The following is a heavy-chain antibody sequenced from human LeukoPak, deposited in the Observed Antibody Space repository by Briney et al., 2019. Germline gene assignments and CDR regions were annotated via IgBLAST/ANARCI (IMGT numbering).Heavy chain of an antibody. Sequence: SVKVSCKASGGTFSSYAISWVRQAPGQGLEWMGGIIPIFGTANYAQKFQGRVTITADKSTSTAYMELSSLRSEDTAVYYCARAGLDYGGIYFDYWGQGTLVTVSS. J-gene: IGHJ4*02. CDR2: IIPIFGTA. D-gene: IGHD4-23*01. V-gene: IGHV1-69*06. CDR3: ARAGLDYGGIYFDY. CDR1: GGTFSSYA.